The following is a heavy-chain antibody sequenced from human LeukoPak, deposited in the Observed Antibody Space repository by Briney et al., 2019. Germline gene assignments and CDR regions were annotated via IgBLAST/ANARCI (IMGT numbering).Heavy chain of an antibody. CDR3: AEDRGY. Sequence: PGGSLRLSCAASGFTFSTYPMIWVRQAPGKGLEWVSAISASGGNTYYADSVKGRFTISRDNSKNTLYLHVNSLRGDDTALYYCAEDRGYWGRGTLVTVSS. J-gene: IGHJ4*02. CDR2: ISASGGNT. CDR1: GFTFSTYP. V-gene: IGHV3-23*01.